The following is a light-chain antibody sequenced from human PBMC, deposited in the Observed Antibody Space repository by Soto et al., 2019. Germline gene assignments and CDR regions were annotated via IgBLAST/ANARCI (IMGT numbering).Light chain of an antibody. V-gene: IGKV1-39*01. CDR2: AAS. CDR1: QTFNNY. Sequence: DVQMPQSPSSLSASVGDTVTITCRAGQTFNNYLNWYQHKPGKAPKLLIYAASALQTGVPSRFSASASGTDFTLTMTNLQPEDFATYYCQQSYLSLQSFGQGTKLQI. J-gene: IGKJ2*03. CDR3: QQSYLSLQS.